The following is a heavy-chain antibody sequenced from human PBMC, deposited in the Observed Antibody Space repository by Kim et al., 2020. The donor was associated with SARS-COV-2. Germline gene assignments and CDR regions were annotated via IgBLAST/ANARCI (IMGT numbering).Heavy chain of an antibody. J-gene: IGHJ4*02. V-gene: IGHV3-23*01. CDR1: GFTFSNYA. Sequence: GGSLRLSCAASGFTFSNYAMSWVRQAPGKGLQWVSAISASGATTYYADSVKGRFTISRDNSKNTLYLQMDSLRAEGTAIYYCAKGRPDSGYVAWGQGTLVTVSS. CDR3: AKGRPDSGYVA. D-gene: IGHD5-12*01. CDR2: ISASGATT.